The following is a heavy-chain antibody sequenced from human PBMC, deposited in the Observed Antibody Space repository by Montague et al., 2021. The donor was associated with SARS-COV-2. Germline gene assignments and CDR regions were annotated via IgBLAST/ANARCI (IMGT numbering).Heavy chain of an antibody. J-gene: IGHJ4*02. CDR1: GGSISSYY. CDR3: ARGFDY. CDR2: IYYSGST. V-gene: IGHV4-59*01. Sequence: SETLSLTCTVSGGSISSYYWSWIRQPPGKGLEWIGYIYYSGSTNYNPSLKSQVTISVDTSKNKFSLKLSSVTAAETAVYYCARGFDYWGKGTLVTVSS.